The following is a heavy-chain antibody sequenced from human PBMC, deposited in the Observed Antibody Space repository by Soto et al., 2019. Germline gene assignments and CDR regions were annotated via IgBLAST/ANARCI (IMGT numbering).Heavy chain of an antibody. D-gene: IGHD6-6*01. CDR1: GFSFGSYG. CDR3: AKGGSFDI. Sequence: GGSPILSCAASGFSFGSYGLHWVRQAPGKGLEWVAMISYDGSKKYYGDSVKGRFTISRDNSETTLYLQMNSLKSEDTAVYYCAKGGSFDIWGQGTPVTVPS. V-gene: IGHV3-30*02. J-gene: IGHJ4*02. CDR2: ISYDGSKK.